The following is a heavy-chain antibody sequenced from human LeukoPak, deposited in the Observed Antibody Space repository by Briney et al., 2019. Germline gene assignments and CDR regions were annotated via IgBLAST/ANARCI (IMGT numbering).Heavy chain of an antibody. D-gene: IGHD6-13*01. CDR1: GGSISSGSYY. CDR2: IYTSGST. Sequence: SQTLSLTCTVSGGSISSGSYYRSWIRQPAGKGLEWIGRIYTSGSTNYNPSLKSRVTISVDTSKNQFSLKLSSVTAADTAVYYCARDPFSSSWYANDAFEIWGQGTMVTVSS. V-gene: IGHV4-61*02. CDR3: ARDPFSSSWYANDAFEI. J-gene: IGHJ3*02.